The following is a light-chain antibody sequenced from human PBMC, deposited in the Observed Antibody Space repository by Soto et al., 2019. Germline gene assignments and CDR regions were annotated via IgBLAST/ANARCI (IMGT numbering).Light chain of an antibody. CDR3: SSYTSSHTRV. CDR2: EVN. V-gene: IGLV2-14*01. CDR1: SSDVGGYNF. J-gene: IGLJ3*02. Sequence: QSALTQPASVSGSPGQSITISCTGTSSDVGGYNFVSWYQQYPGEAPKLMIYEVNNRPSGVSNRFSGSKSGNTASLTISGLQAEDEADYYCSSYTSSHTRVFGGGTKLTVL.